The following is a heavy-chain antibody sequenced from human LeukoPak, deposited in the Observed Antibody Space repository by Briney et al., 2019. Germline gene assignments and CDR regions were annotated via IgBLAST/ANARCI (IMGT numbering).Heavy chain of an antibody. D-gene: IGHD3-3*01. V-gene: IGHV4-34*01. CDR1: GGSIRTSSYY. CDR3: ARGRDTIFANWFDP. J-gene: IGHJ5*02. CDR2: INHSGST. Sequence: SETLSLTCVVSGGSIRTSSYYWSWIRQPPGKGLEWIGEINHSGSTNYNPSLKSRVTISVDTSKNQFSLKLSSVTAADTAVYYCARGRDTIFANWFDPWGQGTLVTVSS.